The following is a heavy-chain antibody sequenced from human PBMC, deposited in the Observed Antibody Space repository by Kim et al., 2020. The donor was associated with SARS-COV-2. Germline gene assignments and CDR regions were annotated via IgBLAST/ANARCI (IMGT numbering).Heavy chain of an antibody. CDR1: GFTFEDYA. V-gene: IGHV3-43*02. CDR2: ISGDGGIT. J-gene: IGHJ6*01. D-gene: IGHD3-3*01. CDR3: AKDTIFGVYAYYYYGMDV. Sequence: GGSLRLSCAASGFTFEDYAMHWVRQAPGKGLEWVSLISGDGGITYYADSVKGRFTISRDNSKNSLYLQMNSLRTEDTALYYCAKDTIFGVYAYYYYGMDVWGQGATVTVSS.